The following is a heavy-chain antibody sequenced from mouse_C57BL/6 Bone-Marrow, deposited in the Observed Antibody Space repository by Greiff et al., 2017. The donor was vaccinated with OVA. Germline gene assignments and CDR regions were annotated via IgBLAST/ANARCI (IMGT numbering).Heavy chain of an antibody. CDR1: GYTFTDYY. V-gene: IGHV1-26*01. CDR2: INPNNGGT. J-gene: IGHJ2*01. CDR3: ARYYIDY. Sequence: VQLQQSGPELVKPGASVKISCKASGYTFTDYYMNWVKQSHGQSLEWIGDINPNNGGTSYNQKFKGKATLTVDKSSSTAYMELRSLTSEDSAVYYCARYYIDYWGQGTTLTVSS.